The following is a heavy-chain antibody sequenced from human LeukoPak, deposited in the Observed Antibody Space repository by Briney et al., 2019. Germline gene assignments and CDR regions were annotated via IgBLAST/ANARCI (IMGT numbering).Heavy chain of an antibody. CDR1: GFTFSTYD. D-gene: IGHD2-15*01. CDR2: IDTTGDT. V-gene: IGHV3-13*01. CDR3: ARDRGGGHMDV. J-gene: IGHJ6*03. Sequence: GGSLRLSCAASGFTFSTYDMHWVRQATGKGLEWVSAIDTTGDTYYPGSVKGRFTISRENAKNSLYLQMNSLRGGDTAVYYCARDRGGGHMDVWGKGTTVTISS.